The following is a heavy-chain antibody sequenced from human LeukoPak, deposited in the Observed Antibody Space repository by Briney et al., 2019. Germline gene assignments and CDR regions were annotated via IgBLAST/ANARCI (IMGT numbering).Heavy chain of an antibody. J-gene: IGHJ5*02. Sequence: GGSLRLSCAASGFTVSSNYMSWVRQAPGKGLEWVANIKQDGSEKYYVDSVKGRFTISRDNAKNSLYLQMNSLRAEDTAVYYCARPTRNWFDPWGQGTLVTVSS. CDR3: ARPTRNWFDP. V-gene: IGHV3-7*03. CDR1: GFTVSSNY. CDR2: IKQDGSEK.